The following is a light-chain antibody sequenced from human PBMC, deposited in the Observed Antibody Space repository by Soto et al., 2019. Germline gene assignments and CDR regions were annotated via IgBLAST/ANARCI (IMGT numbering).Light chain of an antibody. Sequence: QSALTQPASVSGSPGQSITISCSGTGSDVGGYNYVSWYQHHPGKAPKLIIYEVRNRPSGVSHRFSGSKSGSTASLTISGLQAEDEADYYCTSYTNTSPYVFGTGTKLTVL. CDR1: GSDVGGYNY. CDR3: TSYTNTSPYV. V-gene: IGLV2-14*01. J-gene: IGLJ1*01. CDR2: EVR.